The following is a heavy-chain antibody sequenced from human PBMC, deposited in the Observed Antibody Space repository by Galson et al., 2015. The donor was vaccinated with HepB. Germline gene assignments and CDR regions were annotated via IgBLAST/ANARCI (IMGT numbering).Heavy chain of an antibody. J-gene: IGHJ5*02. Sequence: SLRLSCAASGFTFTDYYMSWIRRAPGKGLEWVSYITNSGTTIYFADPMKGRFTISRDNAKNSLYLHVNSLRAEDSAVYYCARGRSAWSTHDWFDPWGQGTLVTVSS. CDR1: GFTFTDYY. CDR3: ARGRSAWSTHDWFDP. CDR2: ITNSGTTI. V-gene: IGHV3-11*01. D-gene: IGHD6-19*01.